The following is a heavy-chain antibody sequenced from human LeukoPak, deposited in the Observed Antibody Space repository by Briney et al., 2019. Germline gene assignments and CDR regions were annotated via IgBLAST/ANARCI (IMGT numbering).Heavy chain of an antibody. V-gene: IGHV3-48*04. CDR2: ISSSSGTI. D-gene: IGHD2-15*01. CDR3: ARDPYSWDAFDI. J-gene: IGHJ3*02. Sequence: ETLSLTCTVSGGSISSSTFYWGWIRQPPGKGLEWVSYISSSSGTIYYADSVKGRFTISRDNAKNSLYLQMNSLRAEDTAVYYCARDPYSWDAFDIWGQGTMVTVSS. CDR1: GGSISSST.